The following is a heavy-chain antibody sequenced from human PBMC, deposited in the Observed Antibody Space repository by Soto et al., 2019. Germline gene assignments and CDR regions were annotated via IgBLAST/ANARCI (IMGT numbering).Heavy chain of an antibody. Sequence: ASVKVSCKASGYTFTSYYMHWVRQAPGQGLEWMGIINPSGGSTSYAQKFQGRVTMTKDTSTSTAYMELSSLRSEDTAVYYCATGSMVAATLGYFQHWGQGTLVTVSS. D-gene: IGHD2-15*01. CDR3: ATGSMVAATLGYFQH. J-gene: IGHJ1*01. CDR2: INPSGGST. CDR1: GYTFTSYY. V-gene: IGHV1-46*01.